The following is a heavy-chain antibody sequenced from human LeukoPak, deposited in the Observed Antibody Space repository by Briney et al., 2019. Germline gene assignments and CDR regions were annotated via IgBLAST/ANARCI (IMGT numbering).Heavy chain of an antibody. CDR3: VRPFHYYDSSGGSY. CDR1: GFTVSSNS. D-gene: IGHD3-22*01. Sequence: GGSLRLSCTVSGFTVSSNSMSWVRQAPGKGLEWVSFIYSGGNTHNSDSVKGRFTISRDNSKNTLYLQMNSLRAEDTAVYYCVRPFHYYDSSGGSYWGQGTLVTVSS. V-gene: IGHV3-53*01. CDR2: IYSGGNT. J-gene: IGHJ4*02.